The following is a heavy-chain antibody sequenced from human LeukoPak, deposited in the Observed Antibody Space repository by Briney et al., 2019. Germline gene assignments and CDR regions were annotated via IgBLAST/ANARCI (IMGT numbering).Heavy chain of an antibody. D-gene: IGHD1-7*01. J-gene: IGHJ5*02. Sequence: ASVKVSCKASGGTFSSYAISWVRQAPGQGLEWMGGIIPIFGTANYAQKFQGRVTITTDESTSTAYMELSSLRSEDTAVYYCARDGTTLGGFEPWGQGTLVTVSS. CDR1: GGTFSSYA. CDR2: IIPIFGTA. CDR3: ARDGTTLGGFEP. V-gene: IGHV1-69*05.